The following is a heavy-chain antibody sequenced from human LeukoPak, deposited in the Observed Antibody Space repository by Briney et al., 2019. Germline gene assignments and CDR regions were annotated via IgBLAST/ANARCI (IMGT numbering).Heavy chain of an antibody. V-gene: IGHV4-59*01. D-gene: IGHD3-22*01. CDR1: GGSISTYY. CDR2: IYYSGST. CDR3: VTYYFDSSGPKKNY. J-gene: IGHJ4*02. Sequence: SETLSLTCTVSGGSISTYYWTWIRQPPGRGLEWIGYIYYSGSTNYHPSLKSRVAISLDTSKNQFSLRLSSVTAADTAVYYCVTYYFDSSGPKKNYWGQGTLVTVSS.